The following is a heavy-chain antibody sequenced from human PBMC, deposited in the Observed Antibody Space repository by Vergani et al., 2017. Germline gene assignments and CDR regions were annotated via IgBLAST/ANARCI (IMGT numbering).Heavy chain of an antibody. CDR1: GYGFTSYW. CDR3: AIRGFTMVRGYYFDY. Sequence: EVQLVQSGAEVKKPGESLRISCKGSGYGFTSYWISWVRQMPGKGLEWIGYIYYSGSTYYNPSLKSRVTISVDTSKNQFSLKLSCVTAADTAVYYCAIRGFTMVRGYYFDYWGQGTLVTVSS. D-gene: IGHD3-10*01. V-gene: IGHV5-10-1*01. J-gene: IGHJ4*02. CDR2: IYYSGST.